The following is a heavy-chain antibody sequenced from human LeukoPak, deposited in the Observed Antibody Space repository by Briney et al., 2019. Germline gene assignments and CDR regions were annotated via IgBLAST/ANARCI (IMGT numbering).Heavy chain of an antibody. CDR3: ARPPRVYGDHDAFDI. Sequence: GPLRLSCAASGFTFSNYNMNWVRQTPGKGLEWVSSISSTSSYIYYADSVKGRFTISRDNAKNSLYLQMNSLRAEDTAVYYCARPPRVYGDHDAFDIWGQGTMVTVSS. CDR1: GFTFSNYN. D-gene: IGHD4-17*01. V-gene: IGHV3-21*01. J-gene: IGHJ3*02. CDR2: ISSTSSYI.